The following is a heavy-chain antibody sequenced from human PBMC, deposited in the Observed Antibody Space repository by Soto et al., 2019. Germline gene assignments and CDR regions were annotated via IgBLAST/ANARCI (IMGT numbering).Heavy chain of an antibody. J-gene: IGHJ6*02. D-gene: IGHD4-17*01. CDR3: ATTTVTTSFGYYYYYYGMDV. CDR2: INAGNGNT. Sequence: GASVKVSCKASGYTFTSYAMHWVRQAPGQRLEWMGWINAGNGNTKYSQKFQGRVTITRDTSASTAYMELSSLRSEDTAVYYCATTTVTTSFGYYYYYYGMDVWGQGTTVTVSS. V-gene: IGHV1-3*01. CDR1: GYTFTSYA.